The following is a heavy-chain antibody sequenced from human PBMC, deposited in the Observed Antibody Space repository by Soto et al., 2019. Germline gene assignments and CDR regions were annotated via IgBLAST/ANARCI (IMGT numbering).Heavy chain of an antibody. V-gene: IGHV1-3*01. CDR1: GYTFTSYA. Sequence: GASVKVSWKGSGYTFTSYAMHWVRQAPGQRLEWMGWINAGNGNTKYSQKFQGRVTITRDTSASTAYMELTSLRSEDTAVYYCARSRGYYYVDYWGQGTLVTVSS. D-gene: IGHD3-22*01. CDR3: ARSRGYYYVDY. J-gene: IGHJ4*02. CDR2: INAGNGNT.